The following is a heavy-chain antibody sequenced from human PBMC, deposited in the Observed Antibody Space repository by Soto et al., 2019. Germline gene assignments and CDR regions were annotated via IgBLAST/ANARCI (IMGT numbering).Heavy chain of an antibody. CDR2: INHSGST. Sequence: SETLSLTCAVYGGSFSGYYWSWIRQPPGKGLEWIGEINHSGSTNYNPSLKSRVTISVDTSKNQFSLKLSSVTAADTAVYYCARGGRDGYNYVLSYYYGMDVWGQGTTVTVSS. J-gene: IGHJ6*02. D-gene: IGHD5-12*01. V-gene: IGHV4-34*01. CDR1: GGSFSGYY. CDR3: ARGGRDGYNYVLSYYYGMDV.